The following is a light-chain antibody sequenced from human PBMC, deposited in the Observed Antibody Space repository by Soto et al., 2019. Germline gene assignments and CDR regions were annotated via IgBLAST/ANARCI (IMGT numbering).Light chain of an antibody. CDR1: SSNIGSNT. J-gene: IGLJ2*01. CDR2: SNN. CDR3: TSWTTSTTMI. Sequence: QLVLTQPPSASGTPGQRVTISCSGSSSNIGSNTVNWYQQLPGTAPKLLIYSNNQRPSGVPDRFSGSKSGTSASLAISGLQSEDEADYYCTSWTTSTTMIFGGGTKVTVL. V-gene: IGLV1-44*01.